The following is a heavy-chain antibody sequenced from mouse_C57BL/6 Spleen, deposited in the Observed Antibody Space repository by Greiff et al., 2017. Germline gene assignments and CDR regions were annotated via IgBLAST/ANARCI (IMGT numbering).Heavy chain of an antibody. CDR1: GYTFTSYW. CDR2: IDPSDSYT. D-gene: IGHD1-1*01. Sequence: QVQLQQPGAELVMPGASVKLSCKASGYTFTSYWMHWVKQRPGQGLEWIGEIDPSDSYTNYNQKFKGKSTLTVDKSSSTAYMQLSSLTSEYSAVYYCARGDTTVRYWGQGTTLTVSS. V-gene: IGHV1-69*01. J-gene: IGHJ2*01. CDR3: ARGDTTVRY.